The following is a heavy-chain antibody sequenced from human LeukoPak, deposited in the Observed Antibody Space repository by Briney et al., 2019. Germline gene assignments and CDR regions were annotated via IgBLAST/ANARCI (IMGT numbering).Heavy chain of an antibody. Sequence: GRSLRLSCAASGFTFSSYGMHWVRQAPGKGLEWVAVIWYDGSNKYYADSVKGRFTISRDNSKNTLYLQMNSLRAEDTAVYYCARRGGGYSSENWFDPWGQGTLVTVSS. J-gene: IGHJ5*02. CDR3: ARRGGGYSSENWFDP. D-gene: IGHD6-25*01. CDR1: GFTFSSYG. CDR2: IWYDGSNK. V-gene: IGHV3-33*01.